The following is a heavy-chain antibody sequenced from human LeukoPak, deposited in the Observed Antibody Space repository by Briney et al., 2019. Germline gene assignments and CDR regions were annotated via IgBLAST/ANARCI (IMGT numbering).Heavy chain of an antibody. CDR2: IYYSGST. D-gene: IGHD5-24*01. CDR1: GGSISSYY. Sequence: SETLSLTCTVSGGSISSYYWSWIRQPPGKGLEWIGYIYYSGSTNYNPSLKSRVTISVDTSKNQFSLKLSSVTAADTAVYYCARVWGDGYNFDYWGQGTLVTVSS. V-gene: IGHV4-59*01. CDR3: ARVWGDGYNFDY. J-gene: IGHJ4*02.